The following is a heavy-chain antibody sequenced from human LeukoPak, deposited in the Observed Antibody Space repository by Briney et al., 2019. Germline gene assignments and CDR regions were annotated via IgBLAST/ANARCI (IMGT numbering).Heavy chain of an antibody. J-gene: IGHJ4*02. D-gene: IGHD3-22*01. V-gene: IGHV3-73*01. Sequence: GGSPRLSCAASGFTFSGYTVHWVRQASGKGLEWVGRMKSKANNYATAYAASVKGRFTISRDDSKNAAYLQMNSLKTEDTAVYYCTSTAYDSSTYYYEYYWGQGTLVTVSS. CDR2: MKSKANNYAT. CDR3: TSTAYDSSTYYYEYY. CDR1: GFTFSGYT.